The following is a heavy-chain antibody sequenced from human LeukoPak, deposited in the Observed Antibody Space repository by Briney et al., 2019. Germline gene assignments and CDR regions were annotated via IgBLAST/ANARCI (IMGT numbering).Heavy chain of an antibody. J-gene: IGHJ6*03. CDR3: AKGSYYCSSSSCPQYYYYMDV. Sequence: GGSLRLSXAASGFTFNSYGMHWVGQAPGKGLEWVAFIRYDGSDKYYADSVKGRLTISRDNSENTLYLQMSSLRAEDTAVYYCAKGSYYCSSSSCPQYYYYMDVWGKGTTVTVSS. CDR1: GFTFNSYG. V-gene: IGHV3-30*02. CDR2: IRYDGSDK. D-gene: IGHD2-2*01.